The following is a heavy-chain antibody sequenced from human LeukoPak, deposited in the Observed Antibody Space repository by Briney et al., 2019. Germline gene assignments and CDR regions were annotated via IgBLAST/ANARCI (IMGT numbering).Heavy chain of an antibody. CDR1: GFTFDDYA. Sequence: PGGSLRLSCAASGFTFDDYAMHWVRHAPGKGLEWVSGISWNSGSIGYADSVKGRFTISRDNAKNSLYLQMNSLRAEDTALYYCAKDWWKVAGTFGFDYWGQGTLVTVSS. D-gene: IGHD6-19*01. CDR3: AKDWWKVAGTFGFDY. CDR2: ISWNSGSI. J-gene: IGHJ4*02. V-gene: IGHV3-9*01.